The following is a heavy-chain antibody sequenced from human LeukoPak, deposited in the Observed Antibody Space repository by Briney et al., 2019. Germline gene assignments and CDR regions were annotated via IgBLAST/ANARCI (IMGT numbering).Heavy chain of an antibody. V-gene: IGHV4-34*01. Sequence: SETLSLTCTVSGGSISSYYWSWIRQPPGKGLEWIGEINHSGSTNYNPSLKSRVTISVDTSKNQFSLKLSSVTAADTAVYYCARGPRITMIVVVKSFYYWGQGTLVTVSS. D-gene: IGHD3-22*01. CDR1: GGSISSYY. CDR3: ARGPRITMIVVVKSFYY. J-gene: IGHJ4*02. CDR2: INHSGST.